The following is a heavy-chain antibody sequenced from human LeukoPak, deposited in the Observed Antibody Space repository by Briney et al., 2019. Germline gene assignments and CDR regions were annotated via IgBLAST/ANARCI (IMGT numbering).Heavy chain of an antibody. CDR3: ARDNGVVHGVYYMDV. CDR2: IKQDGSER. J-gene: IGHJ6*03. CDR1: GFTFSNYW. D-gene: IGHD3-3*01. V-gene: IGHV3-7*01. Sequence: GGSLRLSCAASGFTFSNYWMTWVRQAPGKGLEWVADIKQDGSERLYVNSVRGRFTISRDNAKMSLFLQMNSLRAEDTAVYYCARDNGVVHGVYYMDVWGKGTTVTVS.